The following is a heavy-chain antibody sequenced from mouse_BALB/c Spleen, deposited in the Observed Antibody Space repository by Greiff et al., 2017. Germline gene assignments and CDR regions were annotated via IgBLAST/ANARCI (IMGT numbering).Heavy chain of an antibody. CDR2: ISSGGGNT. J-gene: IGHJ4*01. Sequence: EVQRVESGGGLVKPGGSLTLSCAASGFTFSSYTMSWVRQTPEKRLEWVATISSGGGNTYYPDSVKGRFTISRDNAKNNLYLQMSSLRSEDTALYYCARFVWSYAMDYWGQGTSVTVSS. CDR3: ARFVWSYAMDY. V-gene: IGHV5-9*03. CDR1: GFTFSSYT. D-gene: IGHD2-10*02.